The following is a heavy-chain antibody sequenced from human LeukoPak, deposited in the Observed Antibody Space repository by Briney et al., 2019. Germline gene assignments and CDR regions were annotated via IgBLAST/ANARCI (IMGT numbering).Heavy chain of an antibody. V-gene: IGHV1-69*13. CDR1: GYTFTRYG. CDR2: IIPSFGTA. Sequence: GASVKVSCKASGYTFTRYGISWVRQAPGQGLEWMGGIIPSFGTANYAQKFQGSVTITADESTSTAYMELSSLRSEDTAVYYCARDRPHEYSGYDFGDYYYYMDVWGKGTTVTISS. J-gene: IGHJ6*03. CDR3: ARDRPHEYSGYDFGDYYYYMDV. D-gene: IGHD5-12*01.